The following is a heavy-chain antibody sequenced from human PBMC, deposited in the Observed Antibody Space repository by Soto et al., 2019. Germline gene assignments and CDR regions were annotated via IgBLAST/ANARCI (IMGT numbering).Heavy chain of an antibody. V-gene: IGHV5-10-1*01. CDR1: GDSCISYG. J-gene: IGHJ6*04. CDR3: ARHWDYYGSGGYYYYGMDV. Sequence: SLKLCGKCSGDSCISYGSSWVRQMPGKGLGWMGRIDPSDSYTNYSPSFQGHVTISADKSISTAYLQWSSLKASDTAMYYCARHWDYYGSGGYYYYGMDVWGKGNTVTVSS. D-gene: IGHD3-10*01. CDR2: IDPSDSYT.